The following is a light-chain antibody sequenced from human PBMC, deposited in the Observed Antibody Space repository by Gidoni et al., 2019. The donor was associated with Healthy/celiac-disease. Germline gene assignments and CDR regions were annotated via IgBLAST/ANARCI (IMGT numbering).Light chain of an antibody. CDR3: ETS. Sequence: QPVLPQSSSASASLGSSVKLTCTLSSGHSSYIIAWHQQQPGKAPRYLMKLEGSGSYNKGSGVPDRFSGSSSGADRYLTISNLQSEDEADYYCETSFGGGTKLTVL. J-gene: IGLJ3*02. CDR2: LEGSGSY. V-gene: IGLV4-60*03. CDR1: SGHSSYI.